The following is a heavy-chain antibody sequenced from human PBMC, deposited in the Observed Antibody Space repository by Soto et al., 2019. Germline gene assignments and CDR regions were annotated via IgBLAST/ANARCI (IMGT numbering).Heavy chain of an antibody. CDR3: ARDRAAYAY. J-gene: IGHJ4*02. V-gene: IGHV3-7*03. Sequence: PGGSMGLSIAASVLPVSTYCMSWVRQAPGKGLEWVANINQDGSEKNYVDSVKGRFTISRDNAKKSLYLQMNSMRAEDTAVYYCARDRAAYAYWGQGTPVPVSS. D-gene: IGHD3-16*01. CDR2: INQDGSEK. CDR1: VLPVSTYC.